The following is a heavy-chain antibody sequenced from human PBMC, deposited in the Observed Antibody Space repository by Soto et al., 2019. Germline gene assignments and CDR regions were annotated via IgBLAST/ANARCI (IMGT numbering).Heavy chain of an antibody. CDR2: TYYRSRWRY. J-gene: IGHJ4*02. CDR1: GDSVSNTGAA. CDR3: ARDPPDFLSGFAY. V-gene: IGHV6-1*01. D-gene: IGHD1-26*01. Sequence: STTLSLTCAISGDSVSNTGAAWNWIRQSPSRGLEWLGRTYYRSRWRYDYATSVRSRITINPDTSKNQFSLQINSVTPADTAVYYCARDPPDFLSGFAYWGQGTLVTVS.